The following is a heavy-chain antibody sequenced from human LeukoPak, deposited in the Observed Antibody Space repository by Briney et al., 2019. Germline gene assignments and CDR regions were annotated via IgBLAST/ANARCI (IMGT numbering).Heavy chain of an antibody. D-gene: IGHD3-10*01. J-gene: IGHJ6*02. Sequence: GGSLRLSCKTSGFSFGEHALSWVRQAPGKGLEWVGFIRRKIYNETTEYAASMKDRVTISRDDSKNIAYLQLNSLKSEDTAAYYCSRVIKLVREGVLYFYYGMDVWGQGTTVIVSS. V-gene: IGHV3-49*04. CDR3: SRVIKLVREGVLYFYYGMDV. CDR1: GFSFGEHA. CDR2: IRRKIYNETT.